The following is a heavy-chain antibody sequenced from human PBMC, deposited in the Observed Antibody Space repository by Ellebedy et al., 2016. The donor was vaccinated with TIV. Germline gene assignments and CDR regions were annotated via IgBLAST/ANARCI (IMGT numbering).Heavy chain of an antibody. Sequence: GESLKISCAASGFTFNNYAMHWVRQAPGKGLEWLAVLSFDGSSEFYADSVKGRFTISRDNSMPTLYLEMNSLRAEDTAVYYCARDLDKSSGWYGGAAYWGQGTLVTVSS. V-gene: IGHV3-30-3*01. J-gene: IGHJ4*02. CDR3: ARDLDKSSGWYGGAAY. CDR1: GFTFNNYA. CDR2: LSFDGSSE. D-gene: IGHD6-19*01.